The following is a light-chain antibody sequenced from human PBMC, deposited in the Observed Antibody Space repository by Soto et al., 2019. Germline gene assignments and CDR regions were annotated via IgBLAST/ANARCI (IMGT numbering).Light chain of an antibody. CDR1: QSVSSY. V-gene: IGKV3-11*01. Sequence: EIVLTQSPATLSLSPGERATLSCRASQSVSSYLAWYQQKPGQAPRLLIYDASNRATGIPARFSGSGSGTDFPLTSSSLEPEDCAVYYWQQRSNWPPGYTFGQGTKLEIK. J-gene: IGKJ2*01. CDR3: QQRSNWPPGYT. CDR2: DAS.